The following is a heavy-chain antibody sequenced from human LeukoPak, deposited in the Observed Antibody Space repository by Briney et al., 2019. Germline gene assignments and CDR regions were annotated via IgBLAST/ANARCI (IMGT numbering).Heavy chain of an antibody. J-gene: IGHJ4*02. Sequence: AGGSLRLSCAASGFTFYNYGMNWIRQAPGKGLEWVSTISGSGSNTYYADSVKGRFTIFRDNSRNILYLQMNSLRAEDTAVYYCAKAITALVLTTWDSWGQGTLVTVSP. D-gene: IGHD2-8*02. CDR1: GFTFYNYG. V-gene: IGHV3-23*01. CDR3: AKAITALVLTTWDS. CDR2: ISGSGSNT.